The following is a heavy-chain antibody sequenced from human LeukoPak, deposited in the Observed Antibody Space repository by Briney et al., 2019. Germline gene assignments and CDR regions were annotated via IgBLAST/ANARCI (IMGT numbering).Heavy chain of an antibody. CDR3: AKDGSHDYVWGSYRYY. CDR1: GFTVSSNY. Sequence: PGGSLRLSCAASGFTVSSNYMSWVRQAPGKGLEWVSAISGSGGSTYYADSVKGRFTISRDNSKNTLYLQMNSLRAEDTAVYYCAKDGSHDYVWGSYRYYWGQGTLVTVSS. CDR2: ISGSGGST. D-gene: IGHD3-16*02. J-gene: IGHJ4*02. V-gene: IGHV3-23*01.